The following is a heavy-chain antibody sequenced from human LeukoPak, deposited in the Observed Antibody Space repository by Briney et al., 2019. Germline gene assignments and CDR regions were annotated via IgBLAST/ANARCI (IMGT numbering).Heavy chain of an antibody. Sequence: GGSLRLSCTASEFTFSSYTMNWVRQAPGKGLEWVSSISSTSSYIYYAASVKGRFTISRDNAKNSLYLQMNSLRAEDTAVYYCAGDLRGLPFDYWGQGTLVTVSS. J-gene: IGHJ4*02. CDR1: EFTFSSYT. CDR3: AGDLRGLPFDY. V-gene: IGHV3-21*01. CDR2: ISSTSSYI. D-gene: IGHD3/OR15-3a*01.